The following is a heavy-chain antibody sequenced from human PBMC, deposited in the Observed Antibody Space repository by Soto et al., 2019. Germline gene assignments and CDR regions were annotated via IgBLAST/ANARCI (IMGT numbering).Heavy chain of an antibody. CDR2: ISGSGGST. CDR3: AKDLGSYCSGGSCYSRATYYYYMDV. V-gene: IGHV3-23*01. CDR1: GFTFSSYA. D-gene: IGHD2-15*01. Sequence: GGSLRLSCAASGFTFSSYAMSWVRQAPGKGLEWVSAISGSGGSTYYADSVKGRFTISRDNSKNTLYLQMNSLRAEDTAVYYCAKDLGSYCSGGSCYSRATYYYYMDVWGKGTTVTVSS. J-gene: IGHJ6*03.